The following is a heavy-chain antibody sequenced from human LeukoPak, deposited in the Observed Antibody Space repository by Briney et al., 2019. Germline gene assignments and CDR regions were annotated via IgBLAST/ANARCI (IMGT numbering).Heavy chain of an antibody. CDR3: AKAGGRGSGSYWWSFDY. CDR2: ISGSGGST. J-gene: IGHJ4*02. D-gene: IGHD3-10*01. CDR1: GFTFSGYA. V-gene: IGHV3-23*01. Sequence: GGSLRLSCVASGFTFSGYAMSWVRQAPGKGLEWVSTISGSGGSTYYADSVKDRFTISRDTSKNAVYLQMNSLRAEDTAVYYCAKAGGRGSGSYWWSFDYWGQGTLVTVSS.